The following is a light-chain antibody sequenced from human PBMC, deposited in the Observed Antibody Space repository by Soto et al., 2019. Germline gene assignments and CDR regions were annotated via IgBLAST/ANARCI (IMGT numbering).Light chain of an antibody. J-gene: IGLJ3*02. CDR1: SGHSSYI. CDR2: LEGSGSY. Sequence: QTVVTQSSSASASLGSSVKLTCTLSSGHSSYIIAWHQQQPGKAPRYLMKLEGSGSYNKGSGVPDRFSGSSSGADRYLTISNLQSEDEADYYCETWDSNTHWVFGGGTKLTGL. CDR3: ETWDSNTHWV. V-gene: IGLV4-60*03.